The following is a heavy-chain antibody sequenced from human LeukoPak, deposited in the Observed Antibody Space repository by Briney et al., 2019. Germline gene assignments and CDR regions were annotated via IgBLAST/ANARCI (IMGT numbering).Heavy chain of an antibody. D-gene: IGHD2-2*02. V-gene: IGHV3-7*01. J-gene: IGHJ2*01. CDR3: ARDLGYCSSTSCYTSWYFDL. CDR1: GFTFSSNW. Sequence: GGSLRLSCAASGFTFSSNWMSWVRQAPGKGLEWVANIKQDGSEKYYVDSVKGRFTISRDNAKNSLYLQMNSLRVEDTAVYYCARDLGYCSSTSCYTSWYFDLWGRGTLVTVSS. CDR2: IKQDGSEK.